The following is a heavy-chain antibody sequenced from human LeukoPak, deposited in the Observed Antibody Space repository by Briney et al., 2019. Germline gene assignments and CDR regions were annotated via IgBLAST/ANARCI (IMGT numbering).Heavy chain of an antibody. CDR2: ISSSGST. D-gene: IGHD3-22*01. CDR1: GDSIGSGDYY. Sequence: PSETLSLTCTVSGDSIGSGDYYWSWIRQPAGKGLEWIRRISSSGSTNYNPSLKSRVTISVDTSKNQFSLKLSSVTAADTAVYFCARGPYSYDSSGAFDIWGQGTMVTVSS. V-gene: IGHV4-61*02. CDR3: ARGPYSYDSSGAFDI. J-gene: IGHJ3*02.